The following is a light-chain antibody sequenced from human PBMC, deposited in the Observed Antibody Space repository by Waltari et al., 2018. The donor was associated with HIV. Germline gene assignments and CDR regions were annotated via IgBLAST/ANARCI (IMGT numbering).Light chain of an antibody. CDR1: KLGDKY. V-gene: IGLV3-1*01. Sequence: SSELTQPPSVSVSPGQTASITCSGDKLGDKYACWYQQKPGQSPVLVIYEDSKRPSGIPERFSGPNSGNTATLTISGTQAMDEADYYGQAWDSSTVVVFGGGTKLTVL. CDR3: QAWDSSTVVV. J-gene: IGLJ2*01. CDR2: EDS.